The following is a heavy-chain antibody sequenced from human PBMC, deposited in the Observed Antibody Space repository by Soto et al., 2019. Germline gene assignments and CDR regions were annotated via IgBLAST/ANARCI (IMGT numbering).Heavy chain of an antibody. CDR3: ARVAGYYYDSRPI. CDR1: GGSISSGGYY. D-gene: IGHD3-22*01. CDR2: IYYSGST. Sequence: QVQLQESGPGLVKPSQTLSLTCTVSGGSISSGGYYWSWIRQHPGKGLEWIGYIYYSGSTYYNPSLKSRVTISVHTSKNQFALKLSSVAAADTAVYYCARVAGYYYDSRPIWGQGTMVTVSS. V-gene: IGHV4-31*03. J-gene: IGHJ3*02.